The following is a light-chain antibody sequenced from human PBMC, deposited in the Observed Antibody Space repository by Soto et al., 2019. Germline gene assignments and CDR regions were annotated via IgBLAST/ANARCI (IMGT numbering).Light chain of an antibody. Sequence: EIVMTQSPVALSVSPGEIATLSCRASQSVSSNLAWYQQKPGQAPRLLIYAASTRATGIPARFSGSGSGTEFTLTISGLQSEDFAVYYCQQYNNWPLYTFGQGTKLEIK. CDR2: AAS. J-gene: IGKJ2*01. CDR1: QSVSSN. V-gene: IGKV3-15*01. CDR3: QQYNNWPLYT.